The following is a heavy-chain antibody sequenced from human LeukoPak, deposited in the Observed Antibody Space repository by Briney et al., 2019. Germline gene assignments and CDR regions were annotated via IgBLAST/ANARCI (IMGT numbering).Heavy chain of an antibody. V-gene: IGHV4-59*01. D-gene: IGHD6-25*01. CDR3: ARGRHDVIDI. Sequence: SETLSLTCTVSAGSISSYYWSWIRQPPGKGLEWIGYIYYSGSTNYNPSLQSRVTISIDTSKIQFSLKLSSVTAADTAVYHCARGRHDVIDIWGQGTMVTVSS. J-gene: IGHJ3*02. CDR2: IYYSGST. CDR1: AGSISSYY.